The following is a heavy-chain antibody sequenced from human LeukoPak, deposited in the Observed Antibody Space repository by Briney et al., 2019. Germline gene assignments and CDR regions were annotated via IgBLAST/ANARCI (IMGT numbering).Heavy chain of an antibody. V-gene: IGHV3-7*01. J-gene: IGHJ4*02. CDR2: IKQDGSEK. CDR3: ARVRPRYCSSTSCYTMAGYFDY. D-gene: IGHD2-2*02. CDR1: GFTFSSYA. Sequence: PGGSLRLSCAASGFTFSSYAMSWVRQAPGKGLEWVANIKQDGSEKYYVDSVKGRFTISRDNAKNSLYLQMNSLRAEDTAVYYCARVRPRYCSSTSCYTMAGYFDYWGQGTLVTVSS.